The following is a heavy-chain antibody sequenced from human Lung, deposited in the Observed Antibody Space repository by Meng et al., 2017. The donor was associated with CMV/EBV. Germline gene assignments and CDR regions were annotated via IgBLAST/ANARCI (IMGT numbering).Heavy chain of an antibody. CDR3: ARVGWDYYYYVMDV. V-gene: IGHV4-59*01. Sequence: SETLSLXXTVSGGSISSYYWSWIRQPPGKGLEWIGYIYYSGSTNYNPSLKSRVTILVDTSNNQFSLKLISVTAAETAVNYCARVGWDYYYYVMDVWGQGTTVTVSS. CDR2: IYYSGST. J-gene: IGHJ6*02. D-gene: IGHD2-15*01. CDR1: GGSISSYY.